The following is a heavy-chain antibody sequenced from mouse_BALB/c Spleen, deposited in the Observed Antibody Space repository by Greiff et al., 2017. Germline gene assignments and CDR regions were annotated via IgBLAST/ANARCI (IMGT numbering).Heavy chain of an antibody. CDR3: ARSGLGDY. CDR2: INPSTGYT. J-gene: IGHJ2*01. CDR1: GYTFTSYW. V-gene: IGHV1-7*01. D-gene: IGHD4-1*01. Sequence: QVHVKQSGAELAKPGASVKMSCKASGYTFTSYWMHWVKQRPGQGLEWIGYINPSTGYTEYNQKFKDKATLTADKSSSTAYMQLSSLTSEDSAVYYCARSGLGDYWGQGTTLTVSS.